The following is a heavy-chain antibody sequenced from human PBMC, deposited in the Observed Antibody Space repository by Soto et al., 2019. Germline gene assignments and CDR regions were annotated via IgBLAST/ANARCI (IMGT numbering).Heavy chain of an antibody. CDR1: GYTFTSYD. Sequence: QVQLVQSGAEVKKPGASVKVSCKASGYTFTSYDINWVRQATGQGLEWMGWMNPNSGNTGYAQKFQGRVTMTRNTSISTAYMELGSLGSEDTAVYYCARSTWLARWYYYGMDVWGQGTTVTVSS. V-gene: IGHV1-8*01. J-gene: IGHJ6*02. D-gene: IGHD6-19*01. CDR3: ARSTWLARWYYYGMDV. CDR2: MNPNSGNT.